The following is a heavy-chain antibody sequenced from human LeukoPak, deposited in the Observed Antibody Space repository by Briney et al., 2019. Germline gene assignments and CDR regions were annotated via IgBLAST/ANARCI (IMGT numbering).Heavy chain of an antibody. D-gene: IGHD6-13*01. Sequence: KPSETLSLTCTVSGGSISSYYWSWIRQPPGKGLEWIGYIYYSGSTNYNPSLKSRVTISVDTSKNQFSLKLSSVTAADTAVYYCARLAAALDYWGQGTLVTVSS. CDR2: IYYSGST. J-gene: IGHJ4*02. CDR3: ARLAAALDY. CDR1: GGSISSYY. V-gene: IGHV4-59*08.